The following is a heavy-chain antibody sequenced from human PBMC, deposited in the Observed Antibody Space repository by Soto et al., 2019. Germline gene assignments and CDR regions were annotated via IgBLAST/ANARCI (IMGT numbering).Heavy chain of an antibody. CDR3: AREVGYYYGMDV. CDR1: VFTFSSYG. Sequence: PGGSLRLSCAASVFTFSSYGMHWVRQAPGKGLEWVAVIWYDGSNKYYADSVKGRFTISRDNSKNTLYLQMNSLRAEDTAVYYCAREVGYYYGMDVWGQGTTVTVSS. V-gene: IGHV3-33*01. CDR2: IWYDGSNK. J-gene: IGHJ6*02. D-gene: IGHD1-26*01.